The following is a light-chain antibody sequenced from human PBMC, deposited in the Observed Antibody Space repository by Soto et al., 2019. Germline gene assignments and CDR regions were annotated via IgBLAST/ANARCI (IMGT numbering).Light chain of an antibody. CDR3: HQYYLTPYT. J-gene: IGKJ2*01. CDR1: QSVLYSPNSKNY. Sequence: DIVMTQSPDSLAVSLGERATINCKSSQSVLYSPNSKNYLAWYQQKPGQPPKLLIFWASTRESGVPDRFSGSGSGTDFTLTISSLHAEDVAVYYCHQYYLTPYTFGQGTKQEI. V-gene: IGKV4-1*01. CDR2: WAS.